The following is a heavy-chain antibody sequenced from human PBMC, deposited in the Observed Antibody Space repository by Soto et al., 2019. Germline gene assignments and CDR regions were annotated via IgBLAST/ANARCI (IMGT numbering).Heavy chain of an antibody. CDR1: GFTFSSYA. J-gene: IGHJ5*02. Sequence: GGSLRLSCAASGFTFSSYAMNWVRQAPGKGLEWVSHISGTSVYIHYADSVKGRFTISRDNAKNSVYLQMDSLRVEDTAVYYCAREGALKPFSSWGQGALVTVSS. CDR2: ISGTSVYI. V-gene: IGHV3-21*01. CDR3: AREGALKPFSS.